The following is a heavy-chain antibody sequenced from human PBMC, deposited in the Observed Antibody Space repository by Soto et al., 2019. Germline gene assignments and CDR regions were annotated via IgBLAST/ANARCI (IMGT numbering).Heavy chain of an antibody. Sequence: PSETLSLTCTVSGDSINSVDHYWSWIRQPPGKGPEWMGYIYHSGSTHYNPSLNSRLTISIDASTNRFSLNLTSVTAADTAVYFCARLRWETENNGFDPWGQGALVTVSS. J-gene: IGHJ5*02. CDR3: ARLRWETENNGFDP. CDR2: IYHSGST. CDR1: GDSINSVDHY. V-gene: IGHV4-30-4*01. D-gene: IGHD1-26*01.